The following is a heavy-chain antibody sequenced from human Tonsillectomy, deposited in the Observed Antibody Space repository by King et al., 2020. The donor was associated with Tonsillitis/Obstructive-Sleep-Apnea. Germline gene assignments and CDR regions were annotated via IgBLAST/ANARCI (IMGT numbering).Heavy chain of an antibody. Sequence: QLVQSGAEVKKPGASVKVSCMASGYTFTRYYIHWVRQAPGQGLEWMGIINPSGGSTTYAQKFQGRVTMTRDTSTSTVSMGLSSLRSEDTAVYYCAGEVPPRAFDYWGQGSLVTVSS. CDR2: INPSGGST. CDR1: GYTFTRYY. J-gene: IGHJ4*02. CDR3: AGEVPPRAFDY. D-gene: IGHD1-26*01. V-gene: IGHV1-46*01.